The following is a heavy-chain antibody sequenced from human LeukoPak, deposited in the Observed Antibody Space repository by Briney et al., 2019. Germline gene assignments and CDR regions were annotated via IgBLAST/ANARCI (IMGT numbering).Heavy chain of an antibody. D-gene: IGHD3-16*01. Sequence: SETLSLTCTVSGGSISSYYWSWIRQTPGKGLEWIGYIYYSGSTNYNPSLKSRVTISVDTSKDQFSLNLSSVTAADTAVYYCARSYYDYDRSDYWGQGTLVTVSS. CDR2: IYYSGST. CDR1: GGSISSYY. J-gene: IGHJ4*02. CDR3: ARSYYDYDRSDY. V-gene: IGHV4-59*01.